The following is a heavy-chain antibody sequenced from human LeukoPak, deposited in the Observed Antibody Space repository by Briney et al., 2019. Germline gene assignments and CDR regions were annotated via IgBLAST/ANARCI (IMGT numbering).Heavy chain of an antibody. CDR2: TYLGSKWYN. V-gene: IGHV6-1*01. D-gene: IGHD1-1*01. Sequence: SQTLSLTCALSGDSVSNNGVAWNWIRQSPARGLEWLGRTYLGSKWYNDYAMSVKGRITINPDTSKNQFSLQLNSVAPEDTAVYFCARQRSRALDLWGQGTMVTVSS. CDR3: ARQRSRALDL. J-gene: IGHJ3*01. CDR1: GDSVSNNGVA.